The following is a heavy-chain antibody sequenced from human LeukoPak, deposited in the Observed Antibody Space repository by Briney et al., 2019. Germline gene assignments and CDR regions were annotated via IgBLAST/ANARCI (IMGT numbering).Heavy chain of an antibody. Sequence: GGSLRLSCAASGFTFSSYATSWVRQAPGEGLEWVSAISGSGGSTYYADSVKGRFTISRDNSKNTLYLQMNSLRAEDTAVYYCAKGIDSSGYVFYFDYWGQGTLVTVSS. CDR3: AKGIDSSGYVFYFDY. CDR1: GFTFSSYA. CDR2: ISGSGGST. D-gene: IGHD3-22*01. J-gene: IGHJ4*02. V-gene: IGHV3-23*01.